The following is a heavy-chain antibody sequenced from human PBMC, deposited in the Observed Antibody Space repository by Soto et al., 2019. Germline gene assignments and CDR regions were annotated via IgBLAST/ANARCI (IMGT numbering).Heavy chain of an antibody. V-gene: IGHV1-69*13. CDR2: IIPIFGTA. CDR3: ARSRLRLYNWFDP. D-gene: IGHD4-17*01. Sequence: ASVKVYCKASGGTFSSYAISWVRQAPGQGLEWMGGIIPIFGTANYAQKFQGRVTITADESTSTAYMELSSLRSEDTAVYYCARSRLRLYNWFDPWGQGTLVTVSS. J-gene: IGHJ5*02. CDR1: GGTFSSYA.